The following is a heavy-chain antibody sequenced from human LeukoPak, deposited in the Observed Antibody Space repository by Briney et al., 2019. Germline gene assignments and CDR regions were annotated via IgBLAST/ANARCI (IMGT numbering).Heavy chain of an antibody. D-gene: IGHD3-22*01. V-gene: IGHV3-NL1*01. CDR3: AKDGSSYYYIYY. CDR2: ICSGGGPT. Sequence: GGSLRLSCAGSGFPFSSHGMNWVRQAPGKGLEWVSGICSGGGPTYYADSVKGRHTTSREDSKSTLYLQMTSLRADDTAVYYCAKDGSSYYYIYYWGQGTLVTVSS. J-gene: IGHJ4*02. CDR1: GFPFSSHG.